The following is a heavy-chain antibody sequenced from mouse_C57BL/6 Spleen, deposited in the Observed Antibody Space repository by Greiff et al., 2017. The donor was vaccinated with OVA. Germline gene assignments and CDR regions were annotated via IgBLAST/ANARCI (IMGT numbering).Heavy chain of an antibody. CDR2: ISYDGSN. CDR1: GYSITSGYY. J-gene: IGHJ1*03. D-gene: IGHD1-1*01. V-gene: IGHV3-6*01. Sequence: EVKLMESGPGLVKPSQSLSLTCSVTGYSITSGYYWNWIRQFPGNKLEWMGYISYDGSNNYNPSLKNRISITRDTSKNQFFLKLNSVTTEDTATYYCARDRDYYGSSYPWYFDVWGTGTTVTVSS. CDR3: ARDRDYYGSSYPWYFDV.